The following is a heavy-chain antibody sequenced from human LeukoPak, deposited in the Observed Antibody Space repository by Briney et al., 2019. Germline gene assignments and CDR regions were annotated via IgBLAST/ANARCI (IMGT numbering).Heavy chain of an antibody. CDR1: GYTFSSYD. D-gene: IGHD3-3*01. CDR2: MNPNSGNT. Sequence: GASVKVSCKASGYTFSSYDINWVRQASGQGLEWMGWMNPNSGNTGYAQKFQGRVTIVRNTSISTAYMELSSLRSEDTAVYYCARGVRFLGPPYYFYYMDVWGKGTTVTVSS. CDR3: ARGVRFLGPPYYFYYMDV. V-gene: IGHV1-8*03. J-gene: IGHJ6*03.